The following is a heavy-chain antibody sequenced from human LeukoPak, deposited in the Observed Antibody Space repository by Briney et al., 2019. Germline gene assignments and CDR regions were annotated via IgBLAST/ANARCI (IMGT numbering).Heavy chain of an antibody. CDR2: LNSDGSST. D-gene: IGHD7-27*01. Sequence: GGSLRLSCAASGFTFSNYWMHWVRQAPGKGLVWVSRLNSDGSSTNYADSVKGRFTISRDNAKNTLYLQMNSLRDEDTAVFYCARGRRTGDRGYYFDYWGQGTLVTVSS. V-gene: IGHV3-74*01. J-gene: IGHJ4*02. CDR1: GFTFSNYW. CDR3: ARGRRTGDRGYYFDY.